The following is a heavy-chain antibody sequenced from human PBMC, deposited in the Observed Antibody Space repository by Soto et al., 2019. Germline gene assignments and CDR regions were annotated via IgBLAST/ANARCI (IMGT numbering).Heavy chain of an antibody. J-gene: IGHJ3*02. Sequence: EVQQLESGGGLVQPGGSLGLSCAASGFTFSSYAMSWLRQAPGKGLESVSAISGSGGSTYYADSVKGRFTISRDNSKNTLYLQMNSLRAEDTAVYYCAARLDGDYAAFDIWGQGTMVTVSS. CDR1: GFTFSSYA. D-gene: IGHD4-17*01. CDR3: AARLDGDYAAFDI. V-gene: IGHV3-23*01. CDR2: ISGSGGST.